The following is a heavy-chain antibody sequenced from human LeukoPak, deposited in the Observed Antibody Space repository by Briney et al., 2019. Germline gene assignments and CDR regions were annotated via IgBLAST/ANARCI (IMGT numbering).Heavy chain of an antibody. CDR2: IKIETDGGTT. CDR3: TTETVDI. J-gene: IGHJ5*02. V-gene: IGHV3-15*06. Sequence: SLRLSCAASGFTFSSYAMSWVRQAPGKGQEWVGRIKIETDGGTTTYPAPVKGRFTISRADSKNTLYLQMNTLKTEATAAFYCTTETVDIWGQGTLVTVSS. D-gene: IGHD1-14*01. CDR1: GFTFSSYA.